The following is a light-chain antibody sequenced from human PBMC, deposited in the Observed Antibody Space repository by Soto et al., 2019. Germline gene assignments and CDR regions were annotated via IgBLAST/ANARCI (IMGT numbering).Light chain of an antibody. V-gene: IGKV1-6*01. CDR1: QAIRND. J-gene: IGKJ1*01. Sequence: AIPMTQSPSSLSASVGDRVTITCRASQAIRNDLGWYQQKPGKAPKLLIYAASSLQSGVPSRFSGSGSGTDFTLTISSLQPEDFAAYYCLQDYNYPWTFGQGTKVEI. CDR2: AAS. CDR3: LQDYNYPWT.